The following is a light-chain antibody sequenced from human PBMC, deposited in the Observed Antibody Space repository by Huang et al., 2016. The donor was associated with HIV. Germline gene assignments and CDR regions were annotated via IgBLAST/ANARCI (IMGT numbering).Light chain of an antibody. V-gene: IGKV1-33*01. CDR1: QDISNY. CDR2: DAS. CDR3: QQFNHLPLT. Sequence: DIQMTQSPSSLSASVGDRVTITCQASQDISNYLNWYQQKPGKAPKLLIYDASNIETGVPSRFSGNGYGTHFTFTISSLQPEDVATYYCQQFNHLPLTFGGGTKVEIK. J-gene: IGKJ4*01.